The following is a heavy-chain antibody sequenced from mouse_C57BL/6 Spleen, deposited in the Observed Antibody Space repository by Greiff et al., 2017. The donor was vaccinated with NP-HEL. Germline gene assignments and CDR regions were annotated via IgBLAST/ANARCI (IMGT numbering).Heavy chain of an antibody. D-gene: IGHD2-10*02. V-gene: IGHV5-17*01. J-gene: IGHJ3*01. CDR3: AGEYGNCLDY. CDR1: GYTFSDYG. CDR2: ISSGSSTI. Sequence: EVKLMESGGGLVKPGGSLKLSCAASGYTFSDYGMHWVRQAPEKGLEWVAYISSGSSTIYYADTVKGRFTISRDNAKNTLFLQMTSLGSEDMAMYYCAGEYGNCLDYWGQGTLVTVSA.